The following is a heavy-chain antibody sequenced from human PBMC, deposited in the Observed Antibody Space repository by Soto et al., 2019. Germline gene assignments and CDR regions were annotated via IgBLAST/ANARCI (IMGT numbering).Heavy chain of an antibody. J-gene: IGHJ6*02. V-gene: IGHV1-3*01. Sequence: VASVKVSCKTSGYSFTKYGLHCVRQAPGQRLEWMGWINPGNGDTKYSQKFQGRVTITRDTSATTAYMELSSLRSEDSAVSYRARTDCSSTSCYNYYYYGMDVWGQGTTVTV. CDR1: GYSFTKYG. CDR2: INPGNGDT. CDR3: ARTDCSSTSCYNYYYYGMDV. D-gene: IGHD2-2*01.